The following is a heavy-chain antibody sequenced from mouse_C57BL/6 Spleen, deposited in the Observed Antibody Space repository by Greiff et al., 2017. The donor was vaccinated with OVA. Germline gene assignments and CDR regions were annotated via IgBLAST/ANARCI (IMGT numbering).Heavy chain of an antibody. CDR3: ASYYGSSPFAY. V-gene: IGHV1-80*01. CDR2: IYPGDGDT. J-gene: IGHJ3*01. D-gene: IGHD1-1*01. CDR1: GYAFSSYW. Sequence: QVHVKQSGAELVKPGASVKISCKASGYAFSSYWMNWVKQRPGKGLEWIGQIYPGDGDTNYNGKFKGKATLTADKSSSTAYMQLSSLTSEDSAVYFCASYYGSSPFAYWGQGTLVTVSA.